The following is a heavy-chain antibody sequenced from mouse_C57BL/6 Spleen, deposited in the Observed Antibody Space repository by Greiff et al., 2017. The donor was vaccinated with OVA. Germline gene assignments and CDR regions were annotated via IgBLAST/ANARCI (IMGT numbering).Heavy chain of an antibody. CDR3: ARQEWAMDY. Sequence: EVQVVESGGGLVKPGGSLKLSCAASGFTFSSYTMSWVRQTPEKRLEWVATISGGGGNTYYPDSVKGRFTISRDNAKNPLYLQMSSLRSEDTALYYCARQEWAMDYWGQGTSVTVSS. CDR2: ISGGGGNT. V-gene: IGHV5-9*01. CDR1: GFTFSSYT. J-gene: IGHJ4*01.